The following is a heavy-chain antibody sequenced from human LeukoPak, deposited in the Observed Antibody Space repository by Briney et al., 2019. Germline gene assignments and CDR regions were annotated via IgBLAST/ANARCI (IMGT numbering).Heavy chain of an antibody. CDR3: ARDGYNQGTFDY. J-gene: IGHJ4*02. Sequence: SGTLSLTCAVSGGSISSSSYYWGWIRQPPGKGLEWIGSIYYSGSTYYNPSLKSRVTISVDTSKNQFSLKLSSVTAADTAVYYCARDGYNQGTFDYWGQGTLVTVSS. CDR1: GGSISSSSYY. CDR2: IYYSGST. V-gene: IGHV4-39*07. D-gene: IGHD5-24*01.